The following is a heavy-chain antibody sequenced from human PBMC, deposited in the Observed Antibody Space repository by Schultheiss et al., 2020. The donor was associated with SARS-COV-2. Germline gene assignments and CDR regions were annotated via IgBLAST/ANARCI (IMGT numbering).Heavy chain of an antibody. V-gene: IGHV6-1*01. CDR1: GDSVSSNSAA. Sequence: SETLSLTCAISGDSVSSNSAAWNWIRQSPSRGLEWLGRTYYRSKWYNDYAVSVKSRITINPDTSKNQFSLKLSFVTAADTAVYYCARVADLEIRPGMDVWGQGTTVTVSS. CDR3: ARVADLEIRPGMDV. J-gene: IGHJ6*02. CDR2: TYYRSKWYN. D-gene: IGHD1-7*01.